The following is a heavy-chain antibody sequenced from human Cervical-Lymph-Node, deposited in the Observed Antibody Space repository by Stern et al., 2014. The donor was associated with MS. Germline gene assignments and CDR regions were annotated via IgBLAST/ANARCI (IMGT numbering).Heavy chain of an antibody. CDR3: ARDHMGETYYFDS. CDR2: INLRGGST. J-gene: IGHJ4*02. V-gene: IGHV1-46*01. CDR1: GYTFTSYH. D-gene: IGHD1-26*01. Sequence: QMQLVQSGAEVKKPGASVKISCKASGYTFTSYHIHWVRQAPGQGLEWMGIINLRGGSTTNAQKFQGRVTMTRDTSTSTFYMELSSLRSEDTAVYYCARDHMGETYYFDSWGQGTLVTVSS.